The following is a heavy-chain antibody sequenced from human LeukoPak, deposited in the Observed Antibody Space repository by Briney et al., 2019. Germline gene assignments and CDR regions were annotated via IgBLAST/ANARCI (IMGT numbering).Heavy chain of an antibody. CDR1: GGSISSSSYY. V-gene: IGHV4-39*01. CDR3: ASPQGDFWGGPYNHY. J-gene: IGHJ4*02. D-gene: IGHD3-3*01. Sequence: KPSETLSLTCTVSGGSISSSSYYWGWIRQPPGKGLEWIGSIYYSGSTYYNPSLKSRVTISVDTSKNQFSLKLSSVTAADTAVYYCASPQGDFWGGPYNHYWGQGTLVTVSS. CDR2: IYYSGST.